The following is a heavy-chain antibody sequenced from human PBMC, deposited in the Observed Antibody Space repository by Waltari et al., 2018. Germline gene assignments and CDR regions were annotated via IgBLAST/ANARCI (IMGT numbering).Heavy chain of an antibody. CDR2: IVVGSGNT. D-gene: IGHD6-25*01. CDR1: GFPFTSSA. V-gene: IGHV1-58*01. J-gene: IGHJ4*02. Sequence: HMQLEQSGPEVKKPGTSVKVSCKASGFPFTSSAVQWVRQARGQRLEWIGWIVVGSGNTNYAQKFQERVTITRDMSTSTAYMELSSLRSEDTAVYYCAAVTAAGIFDYWGQGTLVTVSS. CDR3: AAVTAAGIFDY.